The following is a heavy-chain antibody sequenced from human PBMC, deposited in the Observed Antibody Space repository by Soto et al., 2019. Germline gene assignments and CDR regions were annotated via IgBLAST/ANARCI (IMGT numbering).Heavy chain of an antibody. V-gene: IGHV4-31*02. CDR3: AQALVLTGCDGFDI. CDR2: IYYSGNT. J-gene: IGHJ3*02. D-gene: IGHD3-9*01. Sequence: QVRLQEWGPGLVKPSQTLSLKCSVSGGSITTGGRYWSWIRQLPGKGLEWIGDIYYSGNTYYHASLKSRVTISVEAATNQFSLKLSSVTAADTAVYYCAQALVLTGCDGFDIWGQWRLVTVSS. CDR1: GGSITTGGRY.